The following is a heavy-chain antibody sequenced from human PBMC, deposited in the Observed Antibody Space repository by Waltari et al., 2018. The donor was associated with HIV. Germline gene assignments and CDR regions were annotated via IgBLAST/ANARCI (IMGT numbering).Heavy chain of an antibody. CDR1: GYTLTALS. Sequence: QVQLVQSGAEVKQPGASVKVSCKVSGYTLTALSMHWLRQAPGNGLEWMGGFDPEDGETIYAQKFQGRVTMTEDTSTDTAYMELSSLRSEDTAVYYCATATKYYDILTGYPNFDYWGQGTLVTVSS. CDR3: ATATKYYDILTGYPNFDY. CDR2: FDPEDGET. J-gene: IGHJ4*02. V-gene: IGHV1-24*01. D-gene: IGHD3-9*01.